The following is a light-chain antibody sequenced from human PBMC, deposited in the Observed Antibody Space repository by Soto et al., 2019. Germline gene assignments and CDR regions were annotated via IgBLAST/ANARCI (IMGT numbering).Light chain of an antibody. V-gene: IGKV3-20*01. CDR3: QQYDTSWT. CDR2: GVS. CDR1: QSISSTY. J-gene: IGKJ1*01. Sequence: EIVLPQSPGTLSLSPGETATLSCRASQSISSTYFAWYQQKPGQAPRLVIYGVSSRATGFPDRFRGSGSGTEFTLTISRLEPEDFGVYYCQQYDTSWTFGQGTKVDIK.